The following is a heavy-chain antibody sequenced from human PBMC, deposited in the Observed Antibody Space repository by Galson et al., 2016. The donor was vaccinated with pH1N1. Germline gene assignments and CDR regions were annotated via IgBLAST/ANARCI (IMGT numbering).Heavy chain of an antibody. V-gene: IGHV3-7*01. Sequence: SLRLSCAGSGFTFSRSWMSWVRQSPGQGLQWVANINDDGSERYYVDSVVKGRFTISRDNARNPMYLQMNSLGVEETAVYYCAGDPLRGALDIWGQGTRLTVSS. D-gene: IGHD1-26*01. J-gene: IGHJ3*02. CDR2: INDDGSER. CDR1: GFTFSRSW. CDR3: AGDPLRGALDI.